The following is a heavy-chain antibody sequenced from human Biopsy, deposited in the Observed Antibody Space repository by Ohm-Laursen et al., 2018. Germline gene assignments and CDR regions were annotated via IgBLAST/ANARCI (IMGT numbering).Heavy chain of an antibody. Sequence: TLSLTCTVSGVSINGGRYYWNWIRHHPGKGLEWIGNIFYSANTYYNPSLKSRVTISVDTSKNQLSLKLSSVTAADMAVYYCARLGSGDYFPTFFDFWGQGALVTVSS. CDR3: ARLGSGDYFPTFFDF. D-gene: IGHD5-12*01. J-gene: IGHJ4*02. CDR1: GVSINGGRYY. CDR2: IFYSANT. V-gene: IGHV4-31*03.